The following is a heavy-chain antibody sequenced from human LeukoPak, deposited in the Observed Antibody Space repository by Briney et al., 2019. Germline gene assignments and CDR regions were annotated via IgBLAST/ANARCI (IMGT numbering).Heavy chain of an antibody. CDR2: IYTSGET. J-gene: IGHJ4*02. V-gene: IGHV4-59*10. CDR3: AKYYDFWSAYYTH. CDR1: GGSVSSYY. Sequence: KPSATLSLTRAVAGGSVSSYYWRWSRQPGGKGRGWSGRIYTSGETNYKPSLESRVTMSVDTSKNQVYMKVSSVTAADTAVYYCAKYYDFWSAYYTHWGQGTLVTVSS. D-gene: IGHD3-3*01.